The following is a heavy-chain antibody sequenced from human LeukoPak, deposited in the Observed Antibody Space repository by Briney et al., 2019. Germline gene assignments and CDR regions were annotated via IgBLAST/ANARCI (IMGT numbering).Heavy chain of an antibody. CDR1: GFTFSSYA. J-gene: IGHJ4*02. D-gene: IGHD6-13*01. Sequence: GGSLRLSCAASGFTFSSYAMHWVRQAPGKGLEWVSTISGGGGSSYYADSVKGRFTISRDNSKNTLYLQMNSLRAEDTAVYYCAKGSSSWYVPFDSWGQGTLVTVSS. CDR3: AKGSSSWYVPFDS. V-gene: IGHV3-23*01. CDR2: ISGGGGSS.